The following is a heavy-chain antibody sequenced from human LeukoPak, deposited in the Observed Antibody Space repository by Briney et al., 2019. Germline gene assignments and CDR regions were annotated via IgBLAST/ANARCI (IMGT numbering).Heavy chain of an antibody. D-gene: IGHD7-27*01. CDR2: INQSGST. J-gene: IGHJ4*02. CDR3: ARGAGDDLDY. Sequence: KPSETLSLTCAVYGDSFSGYHWSWIRQPPGKGLEWIGEINQSGSTNYNPSLKSRVTMSSDTSKNQLSLKLTSVTAADTAVYYCARGAGDDLDYWGQGTLVSVSS. V-gene: IGHV4-34*01. CDR1: GDSFSGYH.